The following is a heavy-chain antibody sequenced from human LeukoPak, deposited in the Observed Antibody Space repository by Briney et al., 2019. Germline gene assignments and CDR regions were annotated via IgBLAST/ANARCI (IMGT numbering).Heavy chain of an antibody. CDR3: AKDQSDSLYY. CDR1: GFTFSTYG. J-gene: IGHJ4*02. V-gene: IGHV3-33*06. D-gene: IGHD2-21*02. Sequence: GGSLRLSCAASGFTFSTYGMHWVRQAPGKGLEWVAVIWNDGSNKFYVDSVKGRFTISRDNSENTLYLQMNSLRAEDTAVYYCAKDQSDSLYYWGQGILVTVSS. CDR2: IWNDGSNK.